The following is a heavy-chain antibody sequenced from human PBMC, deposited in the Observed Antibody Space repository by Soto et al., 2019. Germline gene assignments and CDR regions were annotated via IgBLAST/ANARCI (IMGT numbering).Heavy chain of an antibody. V-gene: IGHV3-74*01. J-gene: IGHJ4*02. CDR2: IQSDGSSP. CDR3: ARGGDPDY. CDR1: GFTFNYYW. D-gene: IGHD2-21*02. Sequence: EVQLVESGGGLVQPGGSLRLSCVASGFTFNYYWMHWVRQAPGKGLVWVSRIQSDGSSPDYVDSVKGRFTNSRDNAKNTLYLQMNNLRDEDTAVYYCARGGDPDYWGQGTLVTVSS.